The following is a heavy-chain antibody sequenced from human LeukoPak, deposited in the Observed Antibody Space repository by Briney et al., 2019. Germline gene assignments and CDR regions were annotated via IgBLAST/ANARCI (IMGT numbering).Heavy chain of an antibody. CDR2: IYYSGST. V-gene: IGHV4-39*01. CDR3: ARRGVRTNSAASYYFDY. D-gene: IGHD2-2*01. CDR1: GGSISSSSYY. J-gene: IGHJ4*02. Sequence: SETLSLTCTVSGGSISSSSYYWGWIRQPPGKGLEWIGSIYYSGSTCYNPSLKSRVTISVDTSKNQFSLNLSSVTAADTAVYYCARRGVRTNSAASYYFDYWGQGTLVTVSS.